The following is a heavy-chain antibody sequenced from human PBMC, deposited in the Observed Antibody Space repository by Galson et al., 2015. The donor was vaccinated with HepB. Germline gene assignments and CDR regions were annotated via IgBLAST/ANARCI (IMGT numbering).Heavy chain of an antibody. J-gene: IGHJ6*02. CDR3: ARAEGVFYYYDSSGWYYGMDV. CDR1: GGTFSSYA. Sequence: SVKVSCKASGGTFSSYAISWVRQAPGQGLEWMGGIIPIFGTANYAQKFQGRVTITADKSTSTAYMELSSLRSEDTAVYYCARAEGVFYYYDSSGWYYGMDVWGQGTTVTVSS. V-gene: IGHV1-69*06. CDR2: IIPIFGTA. D-gene: IGHD3-22*01.